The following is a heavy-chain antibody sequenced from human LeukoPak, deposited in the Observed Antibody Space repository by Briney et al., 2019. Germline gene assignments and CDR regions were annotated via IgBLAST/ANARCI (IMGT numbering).Heavy chain of an antibody. V-gene: IGHV1-18*01. CDR1: GYTFTSYG. CDR3: GRDQVSLWFGVPDY. CDR2: ISAYNGNT. J-gene: IGHJ4*02. D-gene: IGHD3-10*01. Sequence: ASVKVSCKASGYTFTSYGISWVRQAPGQGLEWMGWISAYNGNTNYAQKFQGRVTMTTDTSTSTAYMELRSLRSDDTAVYYCGRDQVSLWFGVPDYWGQGTLVTVSS.